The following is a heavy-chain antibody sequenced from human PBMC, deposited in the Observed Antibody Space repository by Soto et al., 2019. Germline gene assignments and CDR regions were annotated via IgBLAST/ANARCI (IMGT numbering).Heavy chain of an antibody. CDR2: IYSGGST. D-gene: IGHD3-10*01. CDR1: GFTVSSNY. V-gene: IGHV3-53*01. J-gene: IGHJ3*02. Sequence: TWGSLRLSCAASGFTVSSNYMSWVRQAPGKGLEWVSVIYSGGSTYYADSVKGRFTISRDNSKNTLYLQMNSLRAEDTAVYYCARGVITMVRGVIGAFDIWGQGTMVTVSS. CDR3: ARGVITMVRGVIGAFDI.